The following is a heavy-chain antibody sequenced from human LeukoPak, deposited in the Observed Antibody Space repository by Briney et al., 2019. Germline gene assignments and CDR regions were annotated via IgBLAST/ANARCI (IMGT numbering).Heavy chain of an antibody. V-gene: IGHV4-61*02. CDR3: ARHGAERWLQFRAFDI. Sequence: PSETLSLTCTVSGGSISSGSYYWSWIRQPAGKGLEWIGRIYTSGSTNYNPSLKSRVTISVDTSKNQFSLKLSSVTAADTAVYYCARHGAERWLQFRAFDIWGQGTMVTVSS. CDR2: IYTSGST. CDR1: GGSISSGSYY. D-gene: IGHD5-24*01. J-gene: IGHJ3*02.